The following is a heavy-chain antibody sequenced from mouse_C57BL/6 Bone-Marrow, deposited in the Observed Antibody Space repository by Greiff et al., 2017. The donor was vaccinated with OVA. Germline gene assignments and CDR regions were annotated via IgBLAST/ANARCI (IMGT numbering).Heavy chain of an antibody. CDR3: ARSTDYYGSSYYFDY. CDR1: GYTFTDYY. Sequence: QVQLQQSGPELVKPGASVKISCKASGYTFTDYYINWVKQRPGQGLEWIGWIFPGSGSTYYNEKFKGKATLTVDKSSSTAYMLLSSLTSEDSAVYFCARSTDYYGSSYYFDYWGQGTTLTVSS. V-gene: IGHV1-75*01. CDR2: IFPGSGST. J-gene: IGHJ2*01. D-gene: IGHD1-1*01.